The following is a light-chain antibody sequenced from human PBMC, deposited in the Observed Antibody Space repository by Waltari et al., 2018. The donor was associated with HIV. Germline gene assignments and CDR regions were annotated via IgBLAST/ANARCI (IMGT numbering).Light chain of an antibody. CDR3: AAWDDSLSGRV. J-gene: IGLJ2*01. V-gene: IGLV1-47*01. Sequence: QSVLTQPPSASGTPGQTVTISCSGSRSNIPSNYLYWFQPFPGTAPKLLIYSNMQRPSGVPARFSGSKSDTSASLAISGLRSEDEGIYYCAAWDDSLSGRVFGGGTKLTVL. CDR2: SNM. CDR1: RSNIPSNY.